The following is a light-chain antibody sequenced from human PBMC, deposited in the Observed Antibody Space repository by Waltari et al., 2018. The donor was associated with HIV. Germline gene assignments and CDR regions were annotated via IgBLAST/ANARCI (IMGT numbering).Light chain of an antibody. CDR2: QDS. V-gene: IGLV3-1*01. CDR3: QAWDSSTAGVV. CDR1: KLGDTY. J-gene: IGLJ2*01. Sequence: SSELTQPPSVSVSPGQTASITCSGDKLGDTYTCWYQQKPGQSPVLVIYQDSKRPSGIPARFSASNSGNTATLTISGTQAMDEADYYCQAWDSSTAGVVFGGGTKLTVL.